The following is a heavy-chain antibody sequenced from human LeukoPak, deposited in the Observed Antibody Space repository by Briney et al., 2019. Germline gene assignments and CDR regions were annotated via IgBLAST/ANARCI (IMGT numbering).Heavy chain of an antibody. CDR2: INHSGST. CDR1: GGSFSGYY. CDR3: ASRVAARYYYYYGMDV. J-gene: IGHJ6*02. V-gene: IGHV4-34*01. D-gene: IGHD6-6*01. Sequence: PSETLSLTCAVYGGSFSGYYWSWIRQPPGKGLEWIGEINHSGSTNYNPSLKSRVTISVDTSKNQFSLKLSSVTAADTAVYYCASRVAARYYYYYGMDVWGQGTTVTVSS.